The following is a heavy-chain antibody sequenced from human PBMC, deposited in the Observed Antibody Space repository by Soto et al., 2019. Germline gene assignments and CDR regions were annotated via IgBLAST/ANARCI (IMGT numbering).Heavy chain of an antibody. J-gene: IGHJ4*02. V-gene: IGHV3-48*01. CDR2: ISSSSSTI. Sequence: GGSLRLSCAGAGFTFSSYSMNWVCQAPGKGLEWVSYISSSSSTIYYADSVKGRFTISRDNAKNSLYLQMNSLRAEDTAVYYCARDLLQLWAPFDYWGQGTLVTVS. CDR1: GFTFSSYS. D-gene: IGHD5-18*01. CDR3: ARDLLQLWAPFDY.